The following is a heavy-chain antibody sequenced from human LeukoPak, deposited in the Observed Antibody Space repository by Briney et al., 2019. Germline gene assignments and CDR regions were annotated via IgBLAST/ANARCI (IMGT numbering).Heavy chain of an antibody. CDR3: ATGVRGYNSALDY. CDR2: IRYDGSNK. CDR1: GFTFSSYG. D-gene: IGHD6-19*01. V-gene: IGHV3-30*02. J-gene: IGHJ4*02. Sequence: GGSLRLSCAASGFTFSSYGMHWVRQAPGKGLEWVAFIRYDGSNKYYADSVKGRFAISRDNSKNTPYLQMNSLRAEDTAVYYCATGVRGYNSALDYWGQGTLVTVSS.